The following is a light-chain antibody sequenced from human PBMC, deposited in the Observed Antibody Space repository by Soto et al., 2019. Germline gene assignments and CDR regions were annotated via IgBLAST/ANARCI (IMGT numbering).Light chain of an antibody. Sequence: QSVLTQPPSASGTPGQRVTISCSGSTSNIGSHSVNWFQHLPGTAPKLLIITNNQRPSGVPDRFSGYKSGTSASLVISGLQSEDEADYYCATGDDSLKGVFGTGNKLAGL. CDR2: TNN. V-gene: IGLV1-44*01. J-gene: IGLJ1*01. CDR3: ATGDDSLKGV. CDR1: TSNIGSHS.